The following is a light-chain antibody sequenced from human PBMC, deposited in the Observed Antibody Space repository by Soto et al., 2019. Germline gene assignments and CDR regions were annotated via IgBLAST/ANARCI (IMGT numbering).Light chain of an antibody. CDR2: DVS. V-gene: IGLV2-14*03. CDR1: SSDVGGYNY. Sequence: SALHQPASLSGSPGQSITLSYPGTSSDVGGYNYVSWYQHHPGKAPKLMIYDVSNRPSGVSNRFSGSKSGNTASLTISGLQPEEEADYYCSSYTTSNTRQIVFGTGTKVTVL. J-gene: IGLJ1*01. CDR3: SSYTTSNTRQIV.